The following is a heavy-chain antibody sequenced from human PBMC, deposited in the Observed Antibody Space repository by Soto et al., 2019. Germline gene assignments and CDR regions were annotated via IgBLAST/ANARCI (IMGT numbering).Heavy chain of an antibody. CDR1: GFTFSSYA. J-gene: IGHJ5*02. D-gene: IGHD3-9*01. Sequence: GGSLRLSCAASGFTFSSYAMSWVRQAPGKGLEWVSAISGSGGSPSYANSVKGRFTITRDNSKNKLYLQMNSLRAEDTAVYYCAKVLRYFDHPDNWFDPWGQGTLVTVSS. CDR2: ISGSGGSP. V-gene: IGHV3-23*01. CDR3: AKVLRYFDHPDNWFDP.